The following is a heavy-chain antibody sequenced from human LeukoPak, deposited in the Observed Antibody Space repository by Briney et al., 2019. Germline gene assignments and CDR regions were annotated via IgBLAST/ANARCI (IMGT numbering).Heavy chain of an antibody. CDR3: ARVGYSGYDYDY. Sequence: GGSLRLSCAASGFTFSSYGMHWVRQAPGKGLEWVAVISYDGSNKYYADSVKGRCTSSRDNSKDALYLQMNSLRAEDTAVYYCARVGYSGYDYDYWGQGTLVTVSS. J-gene: IGHJ4*02. CDR2: ISYDGSNK. D-gene: IGHD5-12*01. CDR1: GFTFSSYG. V-gene: IGHV3-30*03.